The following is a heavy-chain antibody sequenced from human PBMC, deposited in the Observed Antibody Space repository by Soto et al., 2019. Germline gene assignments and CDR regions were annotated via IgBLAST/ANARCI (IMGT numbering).Heavy chain of an antibody. CDR2: MQPSTGRT. D-gene: IGHD1-26*01. J-gene: IGHJ4*02. Sequence: ASVKVSCRASGYSFTSLDINWVRQTAGQGLEWMGWMQPSTGRTGYAQKFQGRVTMTRDTSINTAYMELTTLTSDDTAFYYCARGVSAGVDYWGRGTLVTVSS. CDR1: GYSFTSLD. CDR3: ARGVSAGVDY. V-gene: IGHV1-8*01.